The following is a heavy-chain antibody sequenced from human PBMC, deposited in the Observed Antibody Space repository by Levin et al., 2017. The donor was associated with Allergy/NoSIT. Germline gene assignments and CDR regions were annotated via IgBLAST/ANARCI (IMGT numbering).Heavy chain of an antibody. CDR1: GFTFSSYS. J-gene: IGHJ4*02. CDR3: AREARWGMVRGVIAY. V-gene: IGHV3-21*01. Sequence: GGSLRLSCAASGFTFSSYSMNWVRQAPGKGLEWVSSISSSSSYIYYADSVKGRFTISRDNAKNSLYLQMNSLRAEDTAVYYCAREARWGMVRGVIAYWGQGTLVTVSS. CDR2: ISSSSSYI. D-gene: IGHD3-10*01.